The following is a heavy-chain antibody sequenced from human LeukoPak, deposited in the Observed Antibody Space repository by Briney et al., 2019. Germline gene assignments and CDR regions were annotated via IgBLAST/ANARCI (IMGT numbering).Heavy chain of an antibody. CDR3: ARGYPRGRYDYVWGSYRYPFDY. D-gene: IGHD3-16*02. J-gene: IGHJ4*02. Sequence: SETLSLTYAVYGGSFSGYYWSWIRQPPGKGLEWIGEINHSGSTNYNPSLKSRVTISVDTSKNQFSLKLSSVTAADTAVYYCARGYPRGRYDYVWGSYRYPFDYWGQGTLVTVSS. CDR1: GGSFSGYY. CDR2: INHSGST. V-gene: IGHV4-34*01.